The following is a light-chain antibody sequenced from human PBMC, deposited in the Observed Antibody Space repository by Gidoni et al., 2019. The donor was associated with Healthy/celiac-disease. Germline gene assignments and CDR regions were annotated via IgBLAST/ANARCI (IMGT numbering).Light chain of an antibody. V-gene: IGKV1-39*01. CDR1: QSISSY. CDR3: QQSYSTPRT. J-gene: IGKJ5*01. CDR2: AAA. Sequence: DIQMTQSPSSLSASVGDRVTITCRASQSISSYLNWYQQKPVKAPKLLIYAAASLQSGVPSRFSGSGSGTDFTLTISSLQPDAFATYYCQQSYSTPRTFGQGTRLEIK.